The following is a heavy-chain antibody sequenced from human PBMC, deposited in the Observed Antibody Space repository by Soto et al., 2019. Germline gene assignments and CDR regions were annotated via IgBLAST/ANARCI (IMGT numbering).Heavy chain of an antibody. D-gene: IGHD2-15*01. Sequence: GASVKVSCKASGYTFTSYYMHWVRQAPGQGLEWMGIINPSGGSTSYAQKFQGRVTMTRDTSTSTVYMELSSLRSEDTAVYYCARGVVGDIVVVVAATRKSHWFDPWGQGTLVTVSS. V-gene: IGHV1-46*03. CDR1: GYTFTSYY. CDR2: INPSGGST. J-gene: IGHJ5*02. CDR3: ARGVVGDIVVVVAATRKSHWFDP.